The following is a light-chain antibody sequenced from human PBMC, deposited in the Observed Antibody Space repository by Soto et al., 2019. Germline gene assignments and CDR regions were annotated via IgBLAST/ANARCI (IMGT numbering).Light chain of an antibody. Sequence: QSVLTQPPSVSGAPGQRVTISCTGSSSNIGAGYDVHWYQQLPGTAPKLLIYGNSNRPSGVPDRFSGSKSGTSASLAITGFQAEDEADYYCQSYDSSLSAVFGGGTQLTVL. V-gene: IGLV1-40*01. CDR2: GNS. CDR1: SSNIGAGYD. CDR3: QSYDSSLSAV. J-gene: IGLJ7*01.